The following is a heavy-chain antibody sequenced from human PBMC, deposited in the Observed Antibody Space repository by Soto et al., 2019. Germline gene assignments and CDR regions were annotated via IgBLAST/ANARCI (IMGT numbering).Heavy chain of an antibody. Sequence: PGESLKISCKGSGYSFTSYWIGWARQMPGKGLEWMGIIYPGDSDTRYSPSFPGQVTISADKSISTAYLQWSSLKASDTAMYYCARPTYYYDSSGYYLGGTLNYYYYYGMDVWGQGTTVTVSS. D-gene: IGHD3-22*01. CDR1: GYSFTSYW. J-gene: IGHJ6*02. CDR2: IYPGDSDT. CDR3: ARPTYYYDSSGYYLGGTLNYYYYYGMDV. V-gene: IGHV5-51*01.